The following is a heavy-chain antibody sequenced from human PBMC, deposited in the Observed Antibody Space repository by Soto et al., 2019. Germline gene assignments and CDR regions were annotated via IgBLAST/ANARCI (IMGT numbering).Heavy chain of an antibody. CDR2: INPSGGST. D-gene: IGHD4-17*01. CDR1: GYTFTNYY. Sequence: QVQLVQSGAEVKKPGASVKVSCKASGYTFTNYYMHWVRQAPGQGIEWMGIINPSGGSTSYAQKFQGRVTMTRDTSTSTVYMELSSLRLEDTAVYYCAREWPVTPDYGGQGTLVTVSS. V-gene: IGHV1-46*01. J-gene: IGHJ4*02. CDR3: AREWPVTPDY.